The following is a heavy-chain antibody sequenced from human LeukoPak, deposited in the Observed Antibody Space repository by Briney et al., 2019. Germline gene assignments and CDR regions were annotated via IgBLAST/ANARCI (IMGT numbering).Heavy chain of an antibody. J-gene: IGHJ4*02. V-gene: IGHV4-34*01. Sequence: SETLSLTCAVYGGSFSGYYWSWIRQPPGKGLEWIGEINHSGSTNYNPSLKSRVTTSVDTSKNQFSLKLSSVTAADTAVYYCARPHVRAKGYYGSGSYYYSYWGQGTLVTVSS. CDR1: GGSFSGYY. D-gene: IGHD3-10*01. CDR3: ARPHVRAKGYYGSGSYYYSY. CDR2: INHSGST.